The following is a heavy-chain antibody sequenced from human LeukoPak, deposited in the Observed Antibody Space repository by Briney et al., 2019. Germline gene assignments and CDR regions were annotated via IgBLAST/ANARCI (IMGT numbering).Heavy chain of an antibody. V-gene: IGHV3-48*01. D-gene: IGHD6-19*01. Sequence: GGSLRLSCGASGFTFRTSWMNWVRQAPGKGLEWVSYISSSGSTIYYADSVKGRFTISGDNSKNSLYLQMNSLRAEDTAVYYCARAGGGLIAVAPLFAWGQGTLVTVSS. CDR1: GFTFRTSW. J-gene: IGHJ5*02. CDR3: ARAGGGLIAVAPLFA. CDR2: ISSSGSTI.